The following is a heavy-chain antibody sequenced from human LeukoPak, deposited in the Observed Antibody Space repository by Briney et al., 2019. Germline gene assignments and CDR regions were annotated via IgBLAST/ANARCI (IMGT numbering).Heavy chain of an antibody. CDR3: AKSDYYDSSGHPSSFDY. D-gene: IGHD3-22*01. V-gene: IGHV3-23*01. CDR2: ISAGGGDT. J-gene: IGHJ4*02. CDR1: GFTFRYYA. Sequence: PGGSLRLSCAASGFTFRYYAISWVRQAPGKGLEWVSAISAGGGDTYYADSVKGRLTISRDNSKNTLYLQMNSLRVEDTAIYYCAKSDYYDSSGHPSSFDYWGQGTLVTVSS.